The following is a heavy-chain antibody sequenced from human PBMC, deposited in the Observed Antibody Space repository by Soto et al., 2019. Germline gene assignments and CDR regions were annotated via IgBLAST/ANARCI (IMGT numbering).Heavy chain of an antibody. CDR2: ISGSGGST. Sequence: GGSRRLSCAASGFTFSSYAMSWVRQAPGKGLEWVSAISGSGGSTYYADSVKGRFTISRDTSKNQVVLTMTNMDPVDTATYYCVHTGYSYDPFGYWGRGTLVTVSS. D-gene: IGHD5-18*01. CDR1: GFTFSSYA. CDR3: VHTGYSYDPFGY. V-gene: IGHV3-23*01. J-gene: IGHJ4*02.